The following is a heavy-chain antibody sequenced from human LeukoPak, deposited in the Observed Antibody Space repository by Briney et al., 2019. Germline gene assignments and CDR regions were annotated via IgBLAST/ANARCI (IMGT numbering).Heavy chain of an antibody. CDR1: GGSISSYY. Sequence: PSETLSLTCTVSGGSISSYYWSWIRQRPGKGLEWIGYIYYSGSTYYNPSLKSRVTISVDTSKNQFSLKLSSVTAADTAVYYCARDRVDYGGNYYFDHWGQGTLVTVSS. CDR2: IYYSGST. V-gene: IGHV4-59*06. CDR3: ARDRVDYGGNYYFDH. J-gene: IGHJ4*02. D-gene: IGHD4-23*01.